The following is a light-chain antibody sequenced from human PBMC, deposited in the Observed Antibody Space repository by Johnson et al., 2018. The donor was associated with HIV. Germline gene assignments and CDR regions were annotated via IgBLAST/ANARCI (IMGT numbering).Light chain of an antibody. Sequence: QAVLTQPPSVSAAPGQKVTISCSGSSSNIGNNYVSWYQQVPGAAPKLLIYDNNRRPSGIPDRFSGSKSGTSATLGITGLQTGDEADYYCGTWDSSLSAYVFGTGNKVTVL. CDR1: SSNIGNNY. V-gene: IGLV1-51*01. CDR3: GTWDSSLSAYV. CDR2: DNN. J-gene: IGLJ1*01.